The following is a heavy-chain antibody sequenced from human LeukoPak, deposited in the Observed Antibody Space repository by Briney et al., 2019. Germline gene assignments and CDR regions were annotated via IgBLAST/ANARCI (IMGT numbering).Heavy chain of an antibody. J-gene: IGHJ4*02. CDR1: GGSISSSSYY. CDR2: IYYSGST. V-gene: IGHV4-39*01. CDR3: AGPLLTYYSDSSAYS. D-gene: IGHD3-22*01. Sequence: KPSETLSLTCTVSGGSISSSSYYWGWIRQPPGKGLEWIGIIYYSGSTSYNPSLKSRVTISIDTSKNQFSLKLCSVTAADTAVYYCAGPLLTYYSDSSAYSWGQGTLVTVSS.